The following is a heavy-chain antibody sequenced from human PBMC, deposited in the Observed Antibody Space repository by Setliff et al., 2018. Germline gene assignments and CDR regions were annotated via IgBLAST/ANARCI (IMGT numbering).Heavy chain of an antibody. D-gene: IGHD3-22*01. CDR1: GFTFSSYW. V-gene: IGHV3-7*01. J-gene: IGHJ6*02. Sequence: QPGGSLRLSCAASGFTFSSYWMSWVRQAPGKGLEWVANIKEDGSEKYYVDSVKGRFTISRDNPKNTLYLQMNSLRAEDTAVYYCAKGPSGYYYDSSGYYGLGVDVWGQGTTVTVSS. CDR2: IKEDGSEK. CDR3: AKGPSGYYYDSSGYYGLGVDV.